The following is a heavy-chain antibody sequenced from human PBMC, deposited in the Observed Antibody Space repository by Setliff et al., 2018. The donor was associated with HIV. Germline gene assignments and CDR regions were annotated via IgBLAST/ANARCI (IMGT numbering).Heavy chain of an antibody. D-gene: IGHD3-3*01. CDR3: ARSAKSGAWTYYDFWSGYSYYYYMDV. CDR1: GGTFSSFA. CDR2: IIPIFGTA. Sequence: GASVKVSCKASGGTFSSFAISWVRQAPGQGLEWMGGIIPIFGTANYAQKFQGRVTITAAESTSTAYMELSSLRSEDTAVYYCARSAKSGAWTYYDFWSGYSYYYYMDVWGKGTTVTVSS. J-gene: IGHJ6*03. V-gene: IGHV1-69*13.